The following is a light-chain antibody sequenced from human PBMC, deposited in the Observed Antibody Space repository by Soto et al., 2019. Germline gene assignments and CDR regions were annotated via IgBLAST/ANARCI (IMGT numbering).Light chain of an antibody. CDR1: QSISSSS. CDR2: GAS. CDR3: QQYDRSPRT. J-gene: IGKJ1*01. Sequence: EIVLTQSPATLSLSPGERATLSCRASQSISSSSLAWYQQKPGQAPRLLIYGASSRATGIPDRCSGSGSGTEFTLTISRLEPEDVAVYYCQQYDRSPRTFGQGTKVDIK. V-gene: IGKV3-20*01.